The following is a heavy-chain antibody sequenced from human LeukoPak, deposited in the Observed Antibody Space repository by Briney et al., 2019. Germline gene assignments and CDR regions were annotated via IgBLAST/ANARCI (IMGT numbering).Heavy chain of an antibody. CDR2: ISSSGNAI. V-gene: IGHV3-48*02. CDR3: ARGPSGSYIDAFDI. CDR1: RFTFSSYS. J-gene: IGHJ3*02. D-gene: IGHD1-26*01. Sequence: PGGSLRLSCAASRFTFSSYSMNWVRQARGKRLEWVSYISSSGNAIYYADSVKGRFTISRDNAKNSLYLQMNSLRDEDTAVYYCARGPSGSYIDAFDIWGQGTLVTVSS.